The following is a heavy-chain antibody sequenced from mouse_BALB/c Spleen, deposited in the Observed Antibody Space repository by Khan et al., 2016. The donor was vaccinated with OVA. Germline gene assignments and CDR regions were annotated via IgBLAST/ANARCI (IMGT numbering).Heavy chain of an antibody. D-gene: IGHD1-2*01. V-gene: IGHV1-77*01. J-gene: IGHJ3*01. CDR3: ARRNYFGYTFAY. CDR2: ISPGSGDT. CDR1: GYTFTDYY. Sequence: QIQLVQSGAELARPGASVKLSCKASGYTFTDYYINWVKQRTGQGLEWIGEISPGSGDTYYNERFKGKATLTADKSSSTAYMQLSNLTSEASAFYFCARRNYFGYTFAYWGQGTLVTVSA.